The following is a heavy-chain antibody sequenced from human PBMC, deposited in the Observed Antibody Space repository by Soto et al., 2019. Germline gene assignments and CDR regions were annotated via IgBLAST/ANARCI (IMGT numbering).Heavy chain of an antibody. CDR3: AKGGIVMFSHKLHFDH. V-gene: IGHV3-23*01. Sequence: EVQLLDSGGDLAQPGGSLRLSCTASGFTFSSFGMAWVRQAPGKGLEWVSAISGSGDSSYYADSVKDRFTISRDNPTNTLYLQMNNLRAEDTAVYYCAKGGIVMFSHKLHFDHWGQGTQVTVSS. D-gene: IGHD3-16*01. J-gene: IGHJ4*02. CDR2: ISGSGDSS. CDR1: GFTFSSFG.